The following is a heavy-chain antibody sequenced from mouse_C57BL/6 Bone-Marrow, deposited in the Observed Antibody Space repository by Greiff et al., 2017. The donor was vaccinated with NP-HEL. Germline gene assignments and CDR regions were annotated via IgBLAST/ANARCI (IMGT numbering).Heavy chain of an antibody. CDR2: IWSGGST. J-gene: IGHJ1*03. V-gene: IGHV2-2*01. D-gene: IGHD2-2*01. CDR3: ARSGTMVTWYFDV. CDR1: GFSFTSYG. Sequence: VQLQQSGPGLVQPSQSLSITCTVSGFSFTSYGVHWVRQSPGKGLAWLGVIWSGGSTDYNAAFISRLSTSKDNSKSQIFFKMNNLQAEDTAIDDCARSGTMVTWYFDVWGTGTTVTVSS.